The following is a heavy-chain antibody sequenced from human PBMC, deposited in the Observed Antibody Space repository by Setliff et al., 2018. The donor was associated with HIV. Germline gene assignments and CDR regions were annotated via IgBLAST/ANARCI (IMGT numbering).Heavy chain of an antibody. D-gene: IGHD3-22*01. CDR2: IYYSGST. CDR3: ARVHYYDKYYFDY. V-gene: IGHV4-31*03. Sequence: SETLSLTCTVSGGSISSGGYYWSWIRQHPGKGLERIGYIYYSGSTYYNPSLKSRVTISVDTSKNQFSLKLSSVTAADTAVYYCARVHYYDKYYFDYWGQGTLVTVSS. CDR1: GGSISSGGYY. J-gene: IGHJ4*02.